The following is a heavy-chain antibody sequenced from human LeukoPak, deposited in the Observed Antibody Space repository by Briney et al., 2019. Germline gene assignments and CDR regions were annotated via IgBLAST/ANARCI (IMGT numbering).Heavy chain of an antibody. CDR2: ISYDGSNK. D-gene: IGHD3-10*01. CDR3: TRSKPITDYYFDY. J-gene: IGHJ4*02. V-gene: IGHV3-30*03. Sequence: GGSLRLSCEASGFTFSGYGMHWVRQAPGKGLEWVAVISYDGSNKYYADSVKGRFTISRDNSKNTLYLQMNSLRAEDTAVYYCTRSKPITDYYFDYWGQGTLVTASS. CDR1: GFTFSGYG.